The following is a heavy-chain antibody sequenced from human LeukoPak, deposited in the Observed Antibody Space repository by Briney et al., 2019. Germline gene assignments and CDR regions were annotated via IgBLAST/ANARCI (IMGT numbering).Heavy chain of an antibody. V-gene: IGHV3-30*18. CDR3: AKARSGWYDAFDI. D-gene: IGHD6-19*01. J-gene: IGHJ3*02. Sequence: HPGGSLRLSCAASGFTFSSYGMHWVRQAPGKGLEWVAVISYDGSNKYYADSVKGRFTNSRDNSKNTLYLQMNSLRAEDTAVYYCAKARSGWYDAFDIWGQGTMVTVSS. CDR1: GFTFSSYG. CDR2: ISYDGSNK.